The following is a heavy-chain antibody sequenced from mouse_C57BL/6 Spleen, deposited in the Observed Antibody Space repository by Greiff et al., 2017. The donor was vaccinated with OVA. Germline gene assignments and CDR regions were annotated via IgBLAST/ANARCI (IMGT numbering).Heavy chain of an antibody. CDR1: GYAFSSYW. CDR2: IYPGDGDT. V-gene: IGHV1-80*01. Sequence: QVQLQQSGAELVKPGASVKISCKASGYAFSSYWMNWVKQRPGKGLEWIGQIYPGDGDTNYNGKFKGKATLTADKSSSTAYMQLSSLTSEDSAVYFCASPYYSNYEGAMDYWGQGTSVTVSS. J-gene: IGHJ4*01. D-gene: IGHD2-5*01. CDR3: ASPYYSNYEGAMDY.